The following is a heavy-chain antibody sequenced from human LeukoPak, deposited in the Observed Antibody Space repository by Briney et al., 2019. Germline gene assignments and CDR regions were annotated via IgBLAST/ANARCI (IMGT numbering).Heavy chain of an antibody. Sequence: GESLKISCKGSGYSFTSYWIGWVRQMPGKGLEWMGIIYPGDSDTRYSPSFQGQVTISADKSISTAYPQWSSLKASDTAMYYCASPSLYYYDSSGWGGMDVWGQGTTVTVSS. CDR2: IYPGDSDT. J-gene: IGHJ6*02. D-gene: IGHD3-22*01. CDR3: ASPSLYYYDSSGWGGMDV. V-gene: IGHV5-51*01. CDR1: GYSFTSYW.